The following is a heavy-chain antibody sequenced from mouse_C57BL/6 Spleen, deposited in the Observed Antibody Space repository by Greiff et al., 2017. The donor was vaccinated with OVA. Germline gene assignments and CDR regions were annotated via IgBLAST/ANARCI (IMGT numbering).Heavy chain of an antibody. J-gene: IGHJ3*01. D-gene: IGHD2-4*01. CDR1: GYSITSGYY. CDR2: ISYDGSN. CDR3: ARDYDSWFAY. Sequence: EVQVVESGPGLVKPSQSLSLTCAVTGYSITSGYYWNWIRQFPGNKLEWMGYISYDGSNNYNPSLKNRISITRDTSKNQFFLKLNSVTTEDTATYYCARDYDSWFAYWGQGTLVTVSA. V-gene: IGHV3-6*01.